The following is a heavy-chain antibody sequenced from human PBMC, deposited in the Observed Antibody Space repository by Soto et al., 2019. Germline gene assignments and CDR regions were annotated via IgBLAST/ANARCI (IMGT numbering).Heavy chain of an antibody. D-gene: IGHD5-12*01. CDR2: ISSSSSYI. Sequence: PGGSLRLSCAASGFTFDGYAMSWVRQAPGKGLQWVSSISSSSSYIYYADSVKGRFTISRDNAKNSLYLQMNSLRAADTAVYYCAREKVEMATTPAFDIWGQGTMVTV. CDR3: AREKVEMATTPAFDI. V-gene: IGHV3-21*01. J-gene: IGHJ3*02. CDR1: GFTFDGYA.